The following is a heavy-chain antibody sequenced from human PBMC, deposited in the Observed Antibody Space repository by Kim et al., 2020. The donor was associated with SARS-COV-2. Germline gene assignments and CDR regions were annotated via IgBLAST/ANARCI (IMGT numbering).Heavy chain of an antibody. D-gene: IGHD6-13*01. CDR1: GFTFSDYY. CDR3: ARIRDGGSSWHFFDC. V-gene: IGHV3-11*03. Sequence: GGSLRLSCEVSGFTFSDYYMTWVRQAPGKGLEWLSYISGSISDTNYADSVKGRVTISRDNAKNSLYLQMNSLRAEDTAIYYCARIRDGGSSWHFFDCWGKGALVSVSS. CDR2: ISGSISDT. J-gene: IGHJ4*02.